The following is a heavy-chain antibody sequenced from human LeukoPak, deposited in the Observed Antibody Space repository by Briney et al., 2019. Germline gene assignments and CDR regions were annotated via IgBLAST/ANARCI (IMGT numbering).Heavy chain of an antibody. V-gene: IGHV1-2*02. D-gene: IGHD3-22*01. CDR1: GYTFTGYY. J-gene: IGHJ6*03. CDR3: ARGYYDSSGYYYYYYYMDV. Sequence: ASVKVSCKASGYTFTGYYMHWVRQAPGQGLEWMGWINPNSGGTNYAQKFQGRVTITTDESTSTAYMELSSLRSEDTAVYYCARGYYDSSGYYYYYYYMDVWGKGTTVTVSS. CDR2: INPNSGGT.